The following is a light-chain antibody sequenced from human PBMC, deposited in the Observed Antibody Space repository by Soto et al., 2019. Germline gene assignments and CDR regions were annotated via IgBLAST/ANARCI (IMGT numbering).Light chain of an antibody. CDR1: SSDVGGYNY. J-gene: IGLJ2*01. CDR3: SSYSGRYSVV. CDR2: EVS. V-gene: IGLV2-8*01. Sequence: QSALTQPPSASGSPGQSVTISCTGTSSDVGGYNYVSWYQQHPGKAPKLMIYEVSKRPSGVPDRFSGSKSGNTASLTVSGLQAEDEADYYCSSYSGRYSVVFGGGTKLTVL.